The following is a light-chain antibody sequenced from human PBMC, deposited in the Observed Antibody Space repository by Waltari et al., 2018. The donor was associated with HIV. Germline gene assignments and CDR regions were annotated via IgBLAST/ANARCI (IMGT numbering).Light chain of an antibody. J-gene: IGLJ3*02. V-gene: IGLV7-43*01. CDR2: NIN. CDR3: LLYYGGAWV. CDR1: TGAVTSCYY. Sequence: QTVVTQDPSLTVPPGGTVTLTCAPRTGAVTSCYYTNCFKQKPGQAPRSLIYNINDKHSWPPARFSGSLLGGKVALTLSGVQPEDEAEYHCLLYYGGAWVFGGGTKLTVL.